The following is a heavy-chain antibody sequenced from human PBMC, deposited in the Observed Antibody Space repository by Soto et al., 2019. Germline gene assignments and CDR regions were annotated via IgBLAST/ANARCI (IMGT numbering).Heavy chain of an antibody. CDR3: AKKPRENYYDSSGYYRNDAFDI. D-gene: IGHD3-22*01. CDR1: GFTFSSYG. V-gene: IGHV3-30*18. J-gene: IGHJ3*02. Sequence: GESLKISCAASGFTFSSYGMHWVRQAPGKGLEWVAVISYDGSNKYYADSVKGRFTISRDNSKNTLYLQMNSLRAEDTAVYYCAKKPRENYYDSSGYYRNDAFDIWGQGTMVTVSS. CDR2: ISYDGSNK.